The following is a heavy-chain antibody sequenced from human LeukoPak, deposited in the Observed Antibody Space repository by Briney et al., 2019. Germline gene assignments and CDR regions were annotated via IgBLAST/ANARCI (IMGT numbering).Heavy chain of an antibody. D-gene: IGHD4-17*01. CDR3: ARDAVFYGDYFPDADY. CDR1: GYTFTRYG. J-gene: IGHJ4*02. Sequence: ASVKVSCKASGYTFTRYGISWVRQAPGQGLEWMGWISTYNDNTNYAQKLQGRVTMTTDTSTSTAYMELRSLRSDDTAVYYCARDAVFYGDYFPDADYWGQGTLVTVSS. V-gene: IGHV1-18*01. CDR2: ISTYNDNT.